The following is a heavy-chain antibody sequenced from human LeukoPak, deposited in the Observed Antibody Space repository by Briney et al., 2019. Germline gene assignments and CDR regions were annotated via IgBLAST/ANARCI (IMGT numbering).Heavy chain of an antibody. CDR1: GYTFTGYY. J-gene: IGHJ3*02. CDR2: INPNSGGT. V-gene: IGHV1-2*02. Sequence: ASVKVSCKASGYTFTGYYMHWVRQAPGQGLEWMGWINPNSGGTNYAQKFQGRVTMTRDTSISTAYMELSRLRFDDTAVYYCASRLRVITSDAFDIWGQGTMVTVSS. CDR3: ASRLRVITSDAFDI. D-gene: IGHD2-21*01.